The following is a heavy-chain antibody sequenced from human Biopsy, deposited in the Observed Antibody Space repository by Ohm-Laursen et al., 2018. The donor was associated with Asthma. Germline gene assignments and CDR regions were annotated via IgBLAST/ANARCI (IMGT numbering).Heavy chain of an antibody. CDR3: ARAYGGSFFSGSFDI. J-gene: IGHJ3*02. D-gene: IGHD4-23*01. CDR2: IYSGGGT. Sequence: SLRLSCTASGFTVSTNGMSWVRQPPGKGLAWVSVIYSGGGTYYADSVQGRVTISRDNSKNTLSLQMKSLRAEDTAFYYRARAYGGSFFSGSFDIWGQGTMVTVSS. V-gene: IGHV3-53*01. CDR1: GFTVSTNG.